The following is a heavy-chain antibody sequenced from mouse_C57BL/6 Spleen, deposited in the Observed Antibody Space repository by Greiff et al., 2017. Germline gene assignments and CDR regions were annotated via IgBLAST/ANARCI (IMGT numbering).Heavy chain of an antibody. D-gene: IGHD1-1*01. J-gene: IGHJ2*01. CDR3: ARVSYYYGSRNFDY. CDR2: ISYDGSN. CDR1: GYSITSGYY. V-gene: IGHV3-6*01. Sequence: EVQLQQSGPGLVKPSQSLSLTCSVTGYSITSGYYWNWIRQFPGNKLEWMGYISYDGSNNYNPTLKNRISITRDTSKNQFFLKLNSVTTEDTATYYCARVSYYYGSRNFDYWGQGTTLTVSS.